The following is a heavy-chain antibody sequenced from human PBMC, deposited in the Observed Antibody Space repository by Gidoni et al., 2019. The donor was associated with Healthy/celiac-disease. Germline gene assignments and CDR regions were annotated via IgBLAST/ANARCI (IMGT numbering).Heavy chain of an antibody. J-gene: IGHJ4*02. Sequence: EVQLVESGGGLVQPGRSLRLSCAASGFTFDDYAMHWVRQAPGKGLEWVSGISWNSGSIGYAVSVKGRFTISRDNAKNSLYLQMNSLRAEDTALYYCAKAVAGRFDYWGQGTLVTVSS. V-gene: IGHV3-9*01. D-gene: IGHD6-19*01. CDR1: GFTFDDYA. CDR2: ISWNSGSI. CDR3: AKAVAGRFDY.